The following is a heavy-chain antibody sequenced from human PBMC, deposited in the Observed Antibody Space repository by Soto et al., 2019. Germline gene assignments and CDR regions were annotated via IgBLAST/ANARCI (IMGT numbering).Heavy chain of an antibody. D-gene: IGHD2-2*01. CDR1: GFDFSTYW. Sequence: EVQLVESGGGLVQPGGSLRLSCAASGFDFSTYWMHWVRQAPGKGLVWVSRISGGGGTTSADSVETRFTISRDNANNIAYLQRMGLTQAETAMCYCIRTSVMTGTRAYFWGQGALVTVSS. J-gene: IGHJ4*02. V-gene: IGHV3-74*02. CDR2: ISGGGGT. CDR3: IRTSVMTGTRAYF.